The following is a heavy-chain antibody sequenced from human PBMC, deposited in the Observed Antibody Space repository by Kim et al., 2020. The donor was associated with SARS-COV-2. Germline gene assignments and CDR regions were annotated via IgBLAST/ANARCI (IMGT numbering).Heavy chain of an antibody. CDR3: ARGGGATLLRDYGMDV. V-gene: IGHV3-7*01. CDR2: IKQDGSEK. J-gene: IGHJ6*02. CDR1: GFTFSSYW. Sequence: GGSLRLSCAASGFTFSSYWMSWVRQAPGKGLEWVANIKQDGSEKYYVDSVKGRFTISRDNAKNSLYLQMNSLRAEDTAVYYCARGGGATLLRDYGMDVWGQGTTVTVSS. D-gene: IGHD2-15*01.